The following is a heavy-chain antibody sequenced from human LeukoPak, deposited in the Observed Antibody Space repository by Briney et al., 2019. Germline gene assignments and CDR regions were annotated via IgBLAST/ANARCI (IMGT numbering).Heavy chain of an antibody. CDR3: ARTGHYRFDY. CDR2: ISAYNDNT. V-gene: IGHV1-18*01. J-gene: IGHJ4*02. Sequence: ASVKVSCKASGYTFTSYGISWVRQAPGQGLEWMGWISAYNDNTHYAREFQDRVTMTTDISTSTAYMELKSLTSDDTAVYFCARTGHYRFDYWGQGTLVTVSS. CDR1: GYTFTSYG. D-gene: IGHD3-9*01.